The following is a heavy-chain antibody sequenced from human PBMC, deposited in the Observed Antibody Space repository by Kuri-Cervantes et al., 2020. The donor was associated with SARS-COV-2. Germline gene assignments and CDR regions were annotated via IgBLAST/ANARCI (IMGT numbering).Heavy chain of an antibody. V-gene: IGHV1-69*13. J-gene: IGHJ3*02. D-gene: IGHD2-2*01. CDR1: GGTFSSYA. Sequence: SVKVSCKASGGTFSSYAISWVRQAPGQGLEWMGGIIPIFGTANYAQKFQGRVTITADESTSTAYMELSSLRSEDTAVYYCATHQNIVVVPAAIPDAFDIWGQGTMVTVSS. CDR3: ATHQNIVVVPAAIPDAFDI. CDR2: IIPIFGTA.